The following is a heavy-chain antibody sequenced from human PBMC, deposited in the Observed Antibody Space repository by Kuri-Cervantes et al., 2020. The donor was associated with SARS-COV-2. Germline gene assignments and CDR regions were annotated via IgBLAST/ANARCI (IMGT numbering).Heavy chain of an antibody. D-gene: IGHD4-17*01. Sequence: GESLKISCAASGFTFSSYAMSWVRQAPGKGLEWVSAISGSGGSTYYADSVKGRFTISRDNSKNSLYLQMNSLRTEDTALYYCAKDMEADYGDYMGYFDYWGQGTLVTVSS. CDR3: AKDMEADYGDYMGYFDY. J-gene: IGHJ4*02. V-gene: IGHV3-43*02. CDR2: ISGSGGST. CDR1: GFTFSSYA.